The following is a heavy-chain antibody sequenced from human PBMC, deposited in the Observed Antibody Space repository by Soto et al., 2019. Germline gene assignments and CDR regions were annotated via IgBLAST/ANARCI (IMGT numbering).Heavy chain of an antibody. J-gene: IGHJ4*02. V-gene: IGHV3-23*01. CDR1: GFTFSSYA. CDR2: ISGSGGST. Sequence: PGGSLKISCAASGFTFSSYAMSWVRQAPGKGLEWVSAISGSGGSTYYADSVKGRFTISRDNSKNTLYLQMNSLRAEDTAVYYCAKDIRIYDILTGFDYWGQGTLVTVSS. D-gene: IGHD3-9*01. CDR3: AKDIRIYDILTGFDY.